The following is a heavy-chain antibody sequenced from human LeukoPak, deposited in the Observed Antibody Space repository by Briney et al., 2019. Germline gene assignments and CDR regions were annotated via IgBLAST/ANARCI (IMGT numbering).Heavy chain of an antibody. V-gene: IGHV3-33*01. J-gene: IGHJ4*02. CDR2: IWYDGSNK. Sequence: PGRSLRLSCAASGFTFSSYGMHWVRQAPGKGLEWVAVIWYDGSNKYYADSVKGRFTISRDNSKNTLYLQMNSLRAEDTAVYYCARENLRYFDSWYYFDYWGQGTLVTVSS. D-gene: IGHD3-9*01. CDR1: GFTFSSYG. CDR3: ARENLRYFDSWYYFDY.